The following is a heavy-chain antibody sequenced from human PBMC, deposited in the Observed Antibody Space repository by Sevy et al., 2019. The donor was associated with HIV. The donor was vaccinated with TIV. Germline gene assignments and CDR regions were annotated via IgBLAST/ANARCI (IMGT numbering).Heavy chain of an antibody. Sequence: ASVKVSCKASGGTFSSYAISWVRQAPGQGLEWMGGIIPIFGTANYAQKFQGRATIIADESTVKAYMELSSLRSEDTAVYYCARYSRYCSGGSCYPIWGQGTLVTVSS. CDR1: GGTFSSYA. CDR2: IIPIFGTA. CDR3: ARYSRYCSGGSCYPI. D-gene: IGHD2-15*01. V-gene: IGHV1-69*13. J-gene: IGHJ4*02.